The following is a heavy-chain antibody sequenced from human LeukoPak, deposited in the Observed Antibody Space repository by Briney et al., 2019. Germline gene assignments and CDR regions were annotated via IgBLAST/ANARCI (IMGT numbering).Heavy chain of an antibody. CDR2: ISNDESDK. Sequence: GRSLRPSCAPSGFTFSNFGMHRVRQAPGNGREWVAVISNDESDKYYADSVKGRFTISRDNSKNTLYLQMNSLRPEDTAVYYCAKGVVAATNAAYYGMDVWGQGTTVTVSS. CDR3: AKGVVAATNAAYYGMDV. D-gene: IGHD2-15*01. CDR1: GFTFSNFG. J-gene: IGHJ6*02. V-gene: IGHV3-30*18.